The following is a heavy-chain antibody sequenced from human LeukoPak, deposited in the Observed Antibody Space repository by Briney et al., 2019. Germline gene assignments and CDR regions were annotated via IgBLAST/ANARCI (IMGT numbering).Heavy chain of an antibody. J-gene: IGHJ3*02. CDR3: ARRYPDIITFGGVIVKRGDFDI. Sequence: GEALKIFCKGSGYSFTSYWIGWVRQMAGKGLEWMGIIYPGDSDARYSPSFQGQVTISADKSISTAYLQWSSLKASAAAMYYCARRYPDIITFGGVIVKRGDFDIWGQGKMVTVSS. D-gene: IGHD3-16*02. CDR2: IYPGDSDA. V-gene: IGHV5-51*01. CDR1: GYSFTSYW.